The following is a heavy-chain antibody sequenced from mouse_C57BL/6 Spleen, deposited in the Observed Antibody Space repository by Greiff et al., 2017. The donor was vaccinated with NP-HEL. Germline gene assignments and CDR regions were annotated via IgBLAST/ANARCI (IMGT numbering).Heavy chain of an antibody. CDR3: ARWGGYDNWYFDV. J-gene: IGHJ1*03. CDR1: GYTFTDYY. D-gene: IGHD2-2*01. CDR2: IYPGSGNT. Sequence: QVQLQQSGAELVRPGASVKLSCKASGYTFTDYYINWVKQRPGQGLEWIARIYPGSGNTYYNEKFKGKATLTAEKTSSTAYMQLSSLTSEDSAVYFCARWGGYDNWYFDVWGTGTTVTVSS. V-gene: IGHV1-76*01.